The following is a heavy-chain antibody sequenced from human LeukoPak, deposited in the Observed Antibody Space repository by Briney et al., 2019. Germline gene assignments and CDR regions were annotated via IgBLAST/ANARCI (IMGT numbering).Heavy chain of an antibody. CDR2: IIPIFGTA. Sequence: SVKVSCKAPGGTFSSYAISWVRQAPGQGLEWMGGIIPIFGTANYAQKFQGRVTITTDESTSTAYMELSSLRSEDTAVYYCARSRSPRYDYSNYRYWGQGTLVTDSS. D-gene: IGHD4-11*01. V-gene: IGHV1-69*05. J-gene: IGHJ4*02. CDR3: ARSRSPRYDYSNYRY. CDR1: GGTFSSYA.